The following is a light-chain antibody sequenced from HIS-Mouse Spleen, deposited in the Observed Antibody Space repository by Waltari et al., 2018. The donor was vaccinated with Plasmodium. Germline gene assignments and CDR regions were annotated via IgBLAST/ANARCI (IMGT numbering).Light chain of an antibody. CDR1: SGSVSPSYY. J-gene: IGLJ2*01. V-gene: IGLV8-61*01. Sequence: QTVVTQEPSFSVSPGGTVTLTCGLSSGSVSPSYYPSRYQQTPGPAPRTLIYSTNTRSSGVPDRFSGSILGNKAALTITGAQADDESDYYCVLYMGSGIWVFGGGTKLTVL. CDR2: STN. CDR3: VLYMGSGIWV.